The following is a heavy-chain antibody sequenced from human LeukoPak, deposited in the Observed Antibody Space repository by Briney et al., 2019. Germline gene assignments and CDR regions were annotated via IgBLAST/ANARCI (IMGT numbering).Heavy chain of an antibody. D-gene: IGHD6-6*01. J-gene: IGHJ4*02. CDR3: VKDRRGSSGVGYFDY. CDR2: ISSNGGST. V-gene: IGHV3-64D*06. Sequence: GGSLRLSCSASGFTFSSYAMHWVCQAPGKGLEYVSAISSNGGSTYYADSVKGRFTISRDNSKNTLYLQMSSLRAEDTAVYYCVKDRRGSSGVGYFDYWGQGTLVTVSS. CDR1: GFTFSSYA.